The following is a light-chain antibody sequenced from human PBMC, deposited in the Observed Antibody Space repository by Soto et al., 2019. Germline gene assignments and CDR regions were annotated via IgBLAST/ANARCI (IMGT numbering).Light chain of an antibody. CDR1: SSDIGAFNH. Sequence: QSALTQPAPVSGSPGQSITISCTGTSSDIGAFNHVSWYQQYPGKAPKLMIYDVANRPSGVSNRFSASKSGNTASLTISGLQAEDEADYYCKSYTTSNSYVFGTGTKLTVL. V-gene: IGLV2-14*01. CDR2: DVA. CDR3: KSYTTSNSYV. J-gene: IGLJ1*01.